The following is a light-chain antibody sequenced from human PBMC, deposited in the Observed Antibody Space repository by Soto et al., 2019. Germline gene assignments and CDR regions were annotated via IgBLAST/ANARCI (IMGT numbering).Light chain of an antibody. CDR3: QQYKTYST. Sequence: DIQVTQSPSTLSASVGDRVTITCRASQSISSWLAWYQQKPGKAPKFLIYDASSLESGVPSRFSGTGSGTEFTLTISSLQPDDFATYYCQQYKTYSTFGGGTKVDIK. J-gene: IGKJ4*01. CDR1: QSISSW. CDR2: DAS. V-gene: IGKV1-5*01.